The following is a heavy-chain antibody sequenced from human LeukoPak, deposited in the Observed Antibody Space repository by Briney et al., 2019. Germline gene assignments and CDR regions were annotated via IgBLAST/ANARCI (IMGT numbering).Heavy chain of an antibody. Sequence: SQTLSLTCTVSGGSISSGGYYWSWIRQHPGKGLEWIGYIYYSGSTNYNPSLKSRVTISVDTSKNQFSLKLSSVTAADTAVYYCARDFGYSSSPRHYYYYGMDVWGPGTTVTVSS. CDR2: IYYSGST. V-gene: IGHV4-31*03. J-gene: IGHJ6*02. D-gene: IGHD6-6*01. CDR3: ARDFGYSSSPRHYYYYGMDV. CDR1: GGSISSGGYY.